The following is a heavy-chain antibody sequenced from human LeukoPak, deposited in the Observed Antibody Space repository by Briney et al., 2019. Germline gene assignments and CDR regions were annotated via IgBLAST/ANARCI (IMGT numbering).Heavy chain of an antibody. CDR3: VTNSGYDQNFDY. Sequence: ASVKVSCKASVGTFSSYAISWVRQAPGQGLEWMGGIIPIFGTANYAQKFQGRVTITTDESTSTAYMELSSLRSEDTAVYYCVTNSGYDQNFDYWGQGTLVTVSS. CDR1: VGTFSSYA. J-gene: IGHJ4*02. CDR2: IIPIFGTA. V-gene: IGHV1-69*05. D-gene: IGHD5-12*01.